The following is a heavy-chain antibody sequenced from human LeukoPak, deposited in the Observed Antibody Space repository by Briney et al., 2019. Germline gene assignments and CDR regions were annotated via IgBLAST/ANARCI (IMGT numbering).Heavy chain of an antibody. J-gene: IGHJ5*02. V-gene: IGHV3-23*01. CDR1: GFTFSSYA. CDR2: ISGNGGST. Sequence: GGSLRLSCAASGFTFSSYAMSWVRQAPGKGLEWVSTISGNGGSTYYADSVKGRFTISRDNSKNTLYLQMNSLRAEDTAVYFCAKGRWELLMNWFDPWGKGPLVTASP. D-gene: IGHD1-26*01. CDR3: AKGRWELLMNWFDP.